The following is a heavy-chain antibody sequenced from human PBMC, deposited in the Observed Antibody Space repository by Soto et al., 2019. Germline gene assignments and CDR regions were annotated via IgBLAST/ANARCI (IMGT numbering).Heavy chain of an antibody. CDR3: ARDTAAAGEFFDY. CDR2: ISSSVSII. Sequence: PGGSLRLSCAASGFTFSDYYMSWIRQAPGKGLEWVSYISSSVSIIYYADSVKGRFTISRDNAKNSLFLQMNNLGAEDTAIYYCARDTAAAGEFFDYWGQGTLVAVSS. CDR1: GFTFSDYY. J-gene: IGHJ4*02. V-gene: IGHV3-11*04. D-gene: IGHD6-13*01.